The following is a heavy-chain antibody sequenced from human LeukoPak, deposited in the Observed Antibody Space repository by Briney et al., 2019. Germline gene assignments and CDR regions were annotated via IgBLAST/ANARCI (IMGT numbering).Heavy chain of an antibody. CDR3: ARGLGSIAGATASDY. CDR2: IYYSGSS. CDR1: SGSINNTSHY. J-gene: IGHJ4*02. Sequence: SETLSLTCTVSSGSINNTSHYWGWIRQPPGRGLEWIGSIYYSGSSYYNPSLKSRVTISVDTSKSQFSLELSSVTAADTAVYYCARGLGSIAGATASDYWGQGTLVTVSS. D-gene: IGHD1-26*01. V-gene: IGHV4-39*01.